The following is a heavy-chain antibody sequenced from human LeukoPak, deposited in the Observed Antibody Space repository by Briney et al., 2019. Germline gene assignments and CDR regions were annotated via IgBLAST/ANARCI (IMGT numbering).Heavy chain of an antibody. CDR3: ARDIAAAVDY. CDR2: INSAGIST. J-gene: IGHJ4*02. Sequence: GGSLRLSCTASGFTFSSYWMHWVRQVPGKGLVWVSRINSAGISTNYADSVKGRFTISRDNAKNTLYLQMNSPRAEDTAIYYCARDIAAAVDYWGQGTLVTVSS. CDR1: GFTFSSYW. D-gene: IGHD6-13*01. V-gene: IGHV3-74*01.